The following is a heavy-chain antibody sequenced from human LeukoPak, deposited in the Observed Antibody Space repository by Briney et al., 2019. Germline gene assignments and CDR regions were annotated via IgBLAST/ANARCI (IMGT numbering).Heavy chain of an antibody. D-gene: IGHD3-10*01. CDR1: GGSISSYY. V-gene: IGHV4-59*01. CDR2: ISYSGST. Sequence: SETLSLTCTVSGGSISSYYWSWIRPPPGKGLEWIGYISYSGSTNYNPPLKSRVTISVDTSKNQFFLKLSSVTAADTAVYYCASMLGSGSGIYLFDCWGQGTLVTVSS. J-gene: IGHJ4*02. CDR3: ASMLGSGSGIYLFDC.